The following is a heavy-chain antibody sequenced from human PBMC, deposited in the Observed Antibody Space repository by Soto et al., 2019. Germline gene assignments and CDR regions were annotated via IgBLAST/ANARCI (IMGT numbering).Heavy chain of an antibody. Sequence: QVQLVQSGAEVKKPGASVKVSCKASGYTFNSYYIHWVRQAPGQGLEWMGIFNPSGGSTNYAQKLQGRVTLARGTSTSTVYMERSSLRSEETGIYYCARGGYDWYFDLWGRGTLVTVSS. CDR3: ARGGYDWYFDL. CDR1: GYTFNSYY. J-gene: IGHJ2*01. D-gene: IGHD5-18*01. CDR2: FNPSGGST. V-gene: IGHV1-46*02.